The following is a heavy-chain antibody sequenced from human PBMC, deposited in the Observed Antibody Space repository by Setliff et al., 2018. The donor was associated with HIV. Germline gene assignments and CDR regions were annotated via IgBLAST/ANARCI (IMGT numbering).Heavy chain of an antibody. J-gene: IGHJ6*03. CDR1: GFTFTNSA. V-gene: IGHV1-58*02. CDR3: AAASNRRVRGVNLHYYYYMDV. CDR2: IVVGSYNT. D-gene: IGHD3-10*01. Sequence: VASVKVSCKASGFTFTNSAMQWVRQARGQRLEWIGWIVVGSYNTNYAQKFQERVTITRDLSTSTAYMELSSLRSEDTAVYYCAAASNRRVRGVNLHYYYYMDVWGKGTTVTVSS.